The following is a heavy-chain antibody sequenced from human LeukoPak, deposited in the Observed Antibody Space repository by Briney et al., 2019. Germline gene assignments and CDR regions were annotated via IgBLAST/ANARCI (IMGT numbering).Heavy chain of an antibody. CDR2: ISSSGSTI. J-gene: IGHJ4*02. Sequence: PGGSLRLSCAASGFTFSSYEMNWVRQAPGKGLEWVSYISSSGSTIYYADSVKGRFTISRDNAKNSLYLQMNSLRAEDTAVYHCARGPKFGESTENDIDYWGQGTLVTVSS. CDR3: ARGPKFGESTENDIDY. CDR1: GFTFSSYE. D-gene: IGHD3-10*01. V-gene: IGHV3-48*03.